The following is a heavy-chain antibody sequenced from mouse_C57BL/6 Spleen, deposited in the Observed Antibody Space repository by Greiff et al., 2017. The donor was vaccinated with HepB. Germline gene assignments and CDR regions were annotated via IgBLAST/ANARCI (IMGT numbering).Heavy chain of an antibody. CDR3: ARGGPSYSNWYFDV. D-gene: IGHD2-5*01. CDR2: ISDGGSYT. J-gene: IGHJ1*03. CDR1: GFTFSSYA. Sequence: EVQLKESGGGLVKPGGSLKLSCAASGFTFSSYAMSWVRQTPEKRLEWVATISDGGSYTYYPDNVKGRFTISRDNAKNNLYLQMSHLKSEDTAMYYCARGGPSYSNWYFDVWGTGTTVTVSS. V-gene: IGHV5-4*01.